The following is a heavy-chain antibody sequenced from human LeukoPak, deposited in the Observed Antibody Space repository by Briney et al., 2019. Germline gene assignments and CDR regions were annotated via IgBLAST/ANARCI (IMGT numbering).Heavy chain of an antibody. CDR3: ARDRSSGWYGGNWFDP. Sequence: SVKVSCKASGGTFSSYTINWVRQAPGQGLEWMGGIIPIFGTANYAQKFQGRVTITADKSTSTAYMELSSLRSEDTAVYYCARDRSSGWYGGNWFDPWGQGTLVTVSS. V-gene: IGHV1-69*06. CDR1: GGTFSSYT. J-gene: IGHJ5*02. CDR2: IIPIFGTA. D-gene: IGHD6-19*01.